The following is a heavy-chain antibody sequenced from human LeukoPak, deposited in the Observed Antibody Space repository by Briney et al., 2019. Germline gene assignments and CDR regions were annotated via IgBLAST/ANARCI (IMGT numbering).Heavy chain of an antibody. Sequence: GGSLRLSCAASGFTFSTYGMHWVHQAPGKGLEWVAVIWYDGSNKYYADSVKGRFTISRDNSKNTLYLQMNSLRAEDTAVYYCARDSARSGYFDYWGQGTLVTVSS. CDR2: IWYDGSNK. V-gene: IGHV3-33*01. CDR1: GFTFSTYG. D-gene: IGHD3-3*01. J-gene: IGHJ4*02. CDR3: ARDSARSGYFDY.